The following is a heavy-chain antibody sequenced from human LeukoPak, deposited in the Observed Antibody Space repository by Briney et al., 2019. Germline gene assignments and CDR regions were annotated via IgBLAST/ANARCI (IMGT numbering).Heavy chain of an antibody. D-gene: IGHD1-26*01. CDR3: ARGPAMGATYFEN. CDR1: GGSISTYY. J-gene: IGHJ4*02. CDR2: IHTSGST. V-gene: IGHV4-4*07. Sequence: SETLSLTCTVSGGSISTYYWSWIRQPAGKGLEWIGRIHTSGSTLYDPSLKSRVTMSADTSKNQFSLKLSSVSAADTAMYYCARGPAMGATYFENWGQGILVTVSS.